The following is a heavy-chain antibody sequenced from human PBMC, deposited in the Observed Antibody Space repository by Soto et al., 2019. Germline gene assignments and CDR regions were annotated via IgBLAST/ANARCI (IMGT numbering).Heavy chain of an antibody. CDR2: IYHSGST. Sequence: KPSETLSLTCAVSGGSISSSNWWSWVRQPPGKGLEWIGEIYHSGSTNYNPSLKSRVTISVDKPKNQFSLKLSSVTAADTAVYYCARGTPIVAVATTIFDYWGQGTLVTVSS. V-gene: IGHV4-4*02. D-gene: IGHD6-19*01. J-gene: IGHJ4*02. CDR1: GGSISSSNW. CDR3: ARGTPIVAVATTIFDY.